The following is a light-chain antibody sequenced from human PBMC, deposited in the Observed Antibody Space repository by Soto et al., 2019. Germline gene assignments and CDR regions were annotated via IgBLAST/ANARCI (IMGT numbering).Light chain of an antibody. V-gene: IGLV2-14*01. Sequence: QSALTQPASGSGSPGQSITISCTGTSSDVGAYTYVSWYQQHPGKAPKLMIYEVSNRPSGVSNRFSGSKSGNTASLTISGLQAEDEADYYCTSYTTSSTYVFGTGTKVTVL. CDR3: TSYTTSSTYV. CDR1: SSDVGAYTY. J-gene: IGLJ1*01. CDR2: EVS.